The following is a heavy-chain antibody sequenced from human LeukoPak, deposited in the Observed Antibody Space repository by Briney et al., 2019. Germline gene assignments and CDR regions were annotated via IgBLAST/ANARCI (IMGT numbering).Heavy chain of an antibody. CDR2: IYSGGST. Sequence: GGSVGLSCAASGFTVSSNYMSWVRQAPGKGLEWVSVIYSGGSTYYADSVKGRFTISRDNSKNTLYLQMNSLRAEDTAVYYCASSSSGWYYYGMDVWGKGTTVTVSS. J-gene: IGHJ6*04. D-gene: IGHD6-19*01. V-gene: IGHV3-53*01. CDR3: ASSSSGWYYYGMDV. CDR1: GFTVSSNY.